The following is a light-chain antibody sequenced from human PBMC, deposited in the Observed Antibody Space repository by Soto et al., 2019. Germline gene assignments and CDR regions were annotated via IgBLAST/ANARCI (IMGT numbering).Light chain of an antibody. CDR1: SSNVGSNS. CDR2: SNN. Sequence: QSVLTQPPSASGAPGQRVIVSCSGASSNVGSNSVNWYQHLPGSAPKLLIFSNNQRPSGVPDRLSGSKSGTSASLAIGGLQSDDEADYYCAAWDDSLSAYVFGSGTKLTVL. J-gene: IGLJ1*01. V-gene: IGLV1-44*01. CDR3: AAWDDSLSAYV.